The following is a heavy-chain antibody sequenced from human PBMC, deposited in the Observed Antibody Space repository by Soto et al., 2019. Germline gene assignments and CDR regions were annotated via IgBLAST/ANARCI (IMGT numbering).Heavy chain of an antibody. Sequence: EVQLVESGGGLVQPGGSLRLSCAASGLTVSTNPMSWVRQAPGKGLEWVSVIYSGGGTHYADSVKGRFTISRDKSKNTVYLQMNNLRDEDTAVYYCARDGSGYWGQGTLVTVSS. CDR3: ARDGSGY. V-gene: IGHV3-66*01. CDR1: GLTVSTNP. CDR2: IYSGGGT. J-gene: IGHJ4*02.